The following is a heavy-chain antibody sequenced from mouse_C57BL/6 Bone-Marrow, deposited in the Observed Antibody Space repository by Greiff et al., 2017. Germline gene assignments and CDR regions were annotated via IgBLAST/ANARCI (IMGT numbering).Heavy chain of an antibody. J-gene: IGHJ1*03. CDR2: IYPRDGSN. D-gene: IGHD1-1*01. Sequence: VQLQQSGPELVKPGASVKLSCKASGYTFTSYDINWVKQRPGQGLEWIGWIYPRDGSNKYNEKFKGKATLTVDTSSSTVYMELHSLASEDAAVYSCARDCGSGYWYFDVWGTGTTVTVSS. CDR3: ARDCGSGYWYFDV. V-gene: IGHV1-85*01. CDR1: GYTFTSYD.